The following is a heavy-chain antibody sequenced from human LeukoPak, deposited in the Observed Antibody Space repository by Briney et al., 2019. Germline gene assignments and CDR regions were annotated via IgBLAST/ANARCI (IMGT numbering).Heavy chain of an antibody. Sequence: GGSLRLSCEAYGFTFSDYWMSWVRQAPGKGPEWVDLINPDGSQKYYVDSVKGRFIISRDNAEKSLFLQMNSLRADDTAVYSCVRDIGWSTHDYWGQGTLVTVSS. CDR1: GFTFSDYW. V-gene: IGHV3-7*01. CDR2: INPDGSQK. CDR3: VRDIGWSTHDY. D-gene: IGHD6-19*01. J-gene: IGHJ4*02.